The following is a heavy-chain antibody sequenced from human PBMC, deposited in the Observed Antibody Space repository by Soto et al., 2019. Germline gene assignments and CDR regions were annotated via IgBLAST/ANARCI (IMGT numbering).Heavy chain of an antibody. J-gene: IGHJ4*02. CDR2: IWNDGIRK. CDR3: ARDDDNDANALDY. CDR1: GFTFSKYG. Sequence: GGALRLSCAASGFTFSKYGMHWVRQAPGKGLEWVALIWNDGIRKVYVDSVKGRFTISRDNSKNTLDLQMNNLRDEDTAVYYCARDDDNDANALDYWGPGTLVTVSS. V-gene: IGHV3-33*01.